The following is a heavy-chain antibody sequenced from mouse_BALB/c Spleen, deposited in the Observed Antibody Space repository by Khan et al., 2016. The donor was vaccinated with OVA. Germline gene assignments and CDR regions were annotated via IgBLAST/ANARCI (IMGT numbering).Heavy chain of an antibody. V-gene: IGHV5-12-1*01. J-gene: IGHJ4*01. CDR2: ISSGGGNT. CDR3: ARGWGGNFYYAMDY. D-gene: IGHD2-1*01. CDR1: GFAFSSYD. Sequence: EVELVESGGGLVKPGGSLKLSCAASGFAFSSYDMSWVRQTPEKRLEWVAYISSGGGNTYYPDTVKGRFTISIDNAKNTLYLQMSSLKSEDTAMYYCARGWGGNFYYAMDYWGQGMSVAVSS.